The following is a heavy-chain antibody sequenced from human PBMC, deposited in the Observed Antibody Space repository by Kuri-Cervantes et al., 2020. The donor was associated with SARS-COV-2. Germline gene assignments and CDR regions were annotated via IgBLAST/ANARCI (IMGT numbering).Heavy chain of an antibody. CDR2: IYYSGST. D-gene: IGHD4-23*01. CDR1: GGSISSSSYY. V-gene: IGHV4-39*07. Sequence: SETLSLTCTVSGGSISSSSYYWGWIRQPPGKGLEWIGSIYYSGSTYYNPSLKSRVTISVDTSKNQFSLKLSSVTAADTAVYYCASFDYGGNSVFDYWGQGTQVTVSS. CDR3: ASFDYGGNSVFDY. J-gene: IGHJ4*02.